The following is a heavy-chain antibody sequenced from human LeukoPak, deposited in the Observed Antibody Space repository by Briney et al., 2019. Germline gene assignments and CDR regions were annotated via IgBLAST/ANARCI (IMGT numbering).Heavy chain of an antibody. Sequence: GGSLRLSCAASGFTFSSYAMRWVGQAPGKGLEGVSAISGRAGSTYYADSVKGRFTISRDNSKNTLYLQMNSLRVEDTAVYYCAKSRERRSVYWGQGTLVTVSS. D-gene: IGHD1-1*01. J-gene: IGHJ4*02. CDR3: AKSRERRSVY. CDR1: GFTFSSYA. CDR2: ISGRAGST. V-gene: IGHV3-23*01.